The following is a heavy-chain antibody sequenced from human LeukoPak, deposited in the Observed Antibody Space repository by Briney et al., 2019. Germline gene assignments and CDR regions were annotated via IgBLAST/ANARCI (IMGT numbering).Heavy chain of an antibody. CDR1: GGSISNY. J-gene: IGHJ4*02. D-gene: IGHD6-19*01. Sequence: SETLSLTCTVSGGSISNYWSWIRQPAGKGLEWIGRIYTSGSTNYNPSLKSRVTMSVDTSKNQFSLKLSSVTAADTAVYYCARGRAVTKTNIGSGWYGVFDYWGQGTLVTVSS. V-gene: IGHV4-4*07. CDR2: IYTSGST. CDR3: ARGRAVTKTNIGSGWYGVFDY.